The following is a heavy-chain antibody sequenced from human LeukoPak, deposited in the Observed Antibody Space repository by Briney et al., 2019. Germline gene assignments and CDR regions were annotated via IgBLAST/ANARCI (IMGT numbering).Heavy chain of an antibody. CDR3: ARSYYYDSSGSFDY. CDR2: IYTSGST. J-gene: IGHJ4*02. D-gene: IGHD3-22*01. CDR1: GGSISSGSYY. V-gene: IGHV4-61*02. Sequence: SETLSLTCTVSGGSISSGSYYWSWIRQPAGKGLELIGRIYTSGSTNYNPSLKSRVTISVDTSKNQFSLKLSSVTAADTAVYYCARSYYYDSSGSFDYWGQGTLVTVSS.